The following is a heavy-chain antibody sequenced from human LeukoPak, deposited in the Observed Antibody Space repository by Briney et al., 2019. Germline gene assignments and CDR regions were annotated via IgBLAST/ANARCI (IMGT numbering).Heavy chain of an antibody. CDR2: ISSSGSTT. CDR3: ARVGHIGYDDAFDI. Sequence: PGGSLRLSCAASGFTFKNYELNWVRQAPGKGLEWRSYISSSGSTTSYADSVKGRFTISRDNAKNSMYLQVSSLRAGDTAVYYCARVGHIGYDDAFDIWGQGTMVTVSS. D-gene: IGHD5-12*01. J-gene: IGHJ3*02. V-gene: IGHV3-48*03. CDR1: GFTFKNYE.